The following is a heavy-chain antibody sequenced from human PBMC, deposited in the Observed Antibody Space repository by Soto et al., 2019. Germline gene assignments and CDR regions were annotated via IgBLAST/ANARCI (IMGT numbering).Heavy chain of an antibody. CDR2: ISSSSSTI. Sequence: EVQLVESGGGLVQPGGSLRLSCAASGFTFSSYSMNWVRQAPGKGLEWVSYISSSSSTIYYADSVKGRFTISRDNAKNSLYLQMNSIRDEDTAVYYCARGLYYYDSRGYWGYWGQGTLGTVSS. CDR3: ARGLYYYDSRGYWGY. J-gene: IGHJ4*02. D-gene: IGHD3-22*01. V-gene: IGHV3-48*02. CDR1: GFTFSSYS.